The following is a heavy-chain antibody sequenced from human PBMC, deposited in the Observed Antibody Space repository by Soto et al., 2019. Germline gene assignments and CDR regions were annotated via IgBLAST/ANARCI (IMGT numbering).Heavy chain of an antibody. J-gene: IGHJ5*02. CDR3: ARFRIAAAVSWFDP. D-gene: IGHD6-13*01. CDR2: ISAYNGNT. V-gene: IGHV1-18*04. CDR1: GYTFTSYG. Sequence: ASVKVSCKASGYTFTSYGISWVRQAPGQGPEWMGWISAYNGNTNYAQKLQGRVTMTTDTSTSTAYMELRSLRSGDTAVYYCARFRIAAAVSWFDPWGQGTLVTSPQ.